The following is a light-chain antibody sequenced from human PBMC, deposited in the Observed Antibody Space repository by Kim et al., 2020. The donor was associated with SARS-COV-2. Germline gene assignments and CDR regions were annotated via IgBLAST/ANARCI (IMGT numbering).Light chain of an antibody. V-gene: IGLV6-57*03. CDR2: EDN. J-gene: IGLJ3*02. CDR1: SGSMAGNY. CDR3: QSYDNNNQV. Sequence: GKRRHSSCTRSSGSMAGNYVQWYQQRPGSAPTTMIYEDNQRPSGVPDRFSGSIDRSSNSASLIISGLKTEDEADYYCQSYDNNNQVFGGGTQLTVL.